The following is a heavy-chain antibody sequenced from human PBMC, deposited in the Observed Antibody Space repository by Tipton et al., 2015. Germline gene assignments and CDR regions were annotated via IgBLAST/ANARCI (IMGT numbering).Heavy chain of an antibody. Sequence: QLVQSGAEVKRSGASGTVSCKASNYTFSAFGINWVRQAPGQGLEWMGWVNPLNGNTNSPRKHWGRVFLTTDTSTNTVYMELRSLTPDDTAVYYCARDRDDVDWYAIDYWGQGTLVTVSS. V-gene: IGHV1-18*01. CDR1: NYTFSAFG. D-gene: IGHD6-13*01. CDR3: ARDRDDVDWYAIDY. CDR2: VNPLNGNT. J-gene: IGHJ4*02.